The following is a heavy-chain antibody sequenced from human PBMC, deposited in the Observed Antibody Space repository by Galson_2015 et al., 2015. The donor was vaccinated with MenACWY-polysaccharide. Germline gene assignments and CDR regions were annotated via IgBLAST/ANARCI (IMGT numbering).Heavy chain of an antibody. J-gene: IGHJ6*02. V-gene: IGHV1-2*02. Sequence: SVKVSCKASGYTFIGYYMHWVRQAPGQGLEWMGWINPNSGGTNYAQKFQGRVTMTRDTSISTAYMELSRLRSDDTAVYYCAREGSRVATMSVEFYGMDVWGQGTTVTVSS. CDR1: GYTFIGYY. CDR2: INPNSGGT. D-gene: IGHD5-12*01. CDR3: AREGSRVATMSVEFYGMDV.